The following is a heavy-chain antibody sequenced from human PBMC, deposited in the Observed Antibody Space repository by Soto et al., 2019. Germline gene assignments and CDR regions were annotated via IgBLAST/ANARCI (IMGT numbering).Heavy chain of an antibody. Sequence: GASVKVSCKASGYTFTGYYLHWVRQAPGQGIEWMGWINPNSGGTNYAQKFQGWVTMTRDTSISTAYMELSRLRSDDTAVYYCARGPPAYSSGWYPLRYWGQGTLVTVSS. CDR1: GYTFTGYY. J-gene: IGHJ4*02. V-gene: IGHV1-2*04. CDR2: INPNSGGT. D-gene: IGHD6-19*01. CDR3: ARGPPAYSSGWYPLRY.